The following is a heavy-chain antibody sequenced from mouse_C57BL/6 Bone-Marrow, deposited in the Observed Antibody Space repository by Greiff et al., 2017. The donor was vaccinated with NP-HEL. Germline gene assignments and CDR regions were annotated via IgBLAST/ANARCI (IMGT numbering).Heavy chain of an antibody. V-gene: IGHV1-69*01. CDR1: GYTFTSYW. CDR3: ARGPNYYGSSWSDWYFDV. D-gene: IGHD1-1*01. J-gene: IGHJ1*03. CDR2: IDPSDSYT. Sequence: VQLQQPGAELVMPGASVKLSCKASGYTFTSYWMHWVKQRPGQGLEWIGEIDPSDSYTNYNQKFKGKSTLTVDKSSSTAYMQLSSLTSEDSAVYYCARGPNYYGSSWSDWYFDVWGTGTTVTVSS.